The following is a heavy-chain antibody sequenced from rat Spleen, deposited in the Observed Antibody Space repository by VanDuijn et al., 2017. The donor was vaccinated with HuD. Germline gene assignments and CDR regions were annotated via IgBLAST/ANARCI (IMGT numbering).Heavy chain of an antibody. CDR3: ARHWRTAISTDYFDY. Sequence: EVQLVESDGGLVQPGRSLKLSCAASGFTFSDYYMAWVRQAPTKGLEWVATIPYDDPNTYYRDSVKGRFTISRDIAKSTLYLQMGSLRSEDTATYYCARHWRTAISTDYFDYWGQGVMVTVSS. J-gene: IGHJ2*01. CDR2: IPYDDPNT. V-gene: IGHV5-29*01. CDR1: GFTFSDYY. D-gene: IGHD1-2*01.